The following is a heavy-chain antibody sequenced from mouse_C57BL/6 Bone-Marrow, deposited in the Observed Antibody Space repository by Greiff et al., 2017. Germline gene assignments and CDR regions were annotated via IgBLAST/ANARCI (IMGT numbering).Heavy chain of an antibody. D-gene: IGHD2-4*01. CDR2: INSDGGRT. CDR1: EYEFPSHD. J-gene: IGHJ3*01. CDR3: ARHDDYDVGFAY. V-gene: IGHV5-2*01. Sequence: EVKVVESGGGLVQPGESLKLSCESNEYEFPSHDMSWVRKTPEKRLALVAAINSDGGRTYYPDTMERRFIISRDNTKKTLYLQMSSLRSEYTALYYCARHDDYDVGFAYWGQGTLVTVSA.